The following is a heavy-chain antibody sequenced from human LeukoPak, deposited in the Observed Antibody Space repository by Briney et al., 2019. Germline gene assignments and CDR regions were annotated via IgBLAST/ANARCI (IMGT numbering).Heavy chain of an antibody. CDR2: ISGDGGST. J-gene: IGHJ4*02. D-gene: IGHD3-22*01. CDR1: GFTFDDYA. Sequence: PGGSLRLSCAASGFTFDDYAMHWVRQAPGKGLEWVSLISGDGGSTYYADSVKGRFTISRDNSKNSLYLQMNSLRTEDTALYYCAKDVGAFDSSGYYDYWGQGTLVTVSS. CDR3: AKDVGAFDSSGYYDY. V-gene: IGHV3-43*02.